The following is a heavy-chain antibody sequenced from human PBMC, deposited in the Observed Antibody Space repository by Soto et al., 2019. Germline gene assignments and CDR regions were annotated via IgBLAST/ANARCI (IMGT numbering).Heavy chain of an antibody. CDR2: ISARGGSS. Sequence: DVQLLESGGGLVQPGGSLRLSCAASGFSFSSYAMVWVRQAPGKGLGWVAVISARGGSSYFADSVKGRFTLSRDNSKNVLSLEVNSLIAEDTPIYFCAKGSIEYSASVDNWGQGTLVVVSS. D-gene: IGHD5-12*01. CDR3: AKGSIEYSASVDN. J-gene: IGHJ4*02. V-gene: IGHV3-23*01. CDR1: GFSFSSYA.